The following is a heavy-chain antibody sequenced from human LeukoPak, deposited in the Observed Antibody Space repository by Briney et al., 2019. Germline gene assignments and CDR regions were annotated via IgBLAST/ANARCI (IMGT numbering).Heavy chain of an antibody. CDR3: ARAYYYDSSGFDY. J-gene: IGHJ4*02. CDR2: IYYSGST. D-gene: IGHD3-22*01. V-gene: IGHV4-59*01. Sequence: SETLSLTCTVSGGSISSYYWSWIRQPPGKGLEWIGYIYYSGSTNYNPSLKSRVTISVDTSKNQFSLKLSSVTAADTAVYYCARAYYYDSSGFDYWGQGTLVTVSS. CDR1: GGSISSYY.